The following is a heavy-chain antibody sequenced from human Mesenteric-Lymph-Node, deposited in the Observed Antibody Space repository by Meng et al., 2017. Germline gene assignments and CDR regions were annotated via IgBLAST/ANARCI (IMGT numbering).Heavy chain of an antibody. Sequence: AQRTESGSGLVKPSGTLSPTCAVSGGSISSSNWWSWVRQPPGKGLEWIGEIYHSGSTNYNPSLKSRVTISVDKSKNQFSLKLSSVTAADTAVYYCASGRKYCSSTSCYGQFDYWGQGTLVTVSS. CDR1: GGSISSSNW. CDR3: ASGRKYCSSTSCYGQFDY. D-gene: IGHD2-2*01. CDR2: IYHSGST. V-gene: IGHV4-4*02. J-gene: IGHJ4*02.